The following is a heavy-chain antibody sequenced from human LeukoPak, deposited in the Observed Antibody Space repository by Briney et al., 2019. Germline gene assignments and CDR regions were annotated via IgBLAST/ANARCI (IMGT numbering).Heavy chain of an antibody. V-gene: IGHV1-46*01. J-gene: IGHJ6*03. CDR1: GYTFTSYY. D-gene: IGHD3-9*01. CDR2: INPSGGST. Sequence: ASVRVSCKASGYTFTSYYMHWVRQAPGQGLEWMGIINPSGGSTSYAQKFQGRVTMTRDTSTSTVYMELSSLRSEDTAVYYCARAKDYDILTGYFGVYYYYMDVWGKGTTVTVSS. CDR3: ARAKDYDILTGYFGVYYYYMDV.